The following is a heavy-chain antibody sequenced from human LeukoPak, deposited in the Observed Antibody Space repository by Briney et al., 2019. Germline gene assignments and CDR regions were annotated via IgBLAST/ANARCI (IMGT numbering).Heavy chain of an antibody. Sequence: GGSLRLSCAASGFTFSSYAMSWVRQAPGKGLEWVSSISSNSNYIYYADSMKGRLTISRDNAKNSLYLQRNSLRAEDTAVYYCARDLRPGGMDVWGQGTTVTVSS. CDR3: ARDLRPGGMDV. D-gene: IGHD1-1*01. V-gene: IGHV3-21*01. CDR1: GFTFSSYA. J-gene: IGHJ6*02. CDR2: ISSNSNYI.